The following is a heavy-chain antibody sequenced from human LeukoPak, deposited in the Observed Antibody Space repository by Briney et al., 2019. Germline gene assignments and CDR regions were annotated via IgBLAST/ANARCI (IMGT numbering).Heavy chain of an antibody. CDR1: GFTFSSYG. CDR2: IRYDGSNK. CDR3: AKEGNYDFWSGYYPFDY. D-gene: IGHD3-3*01. J-gene: IGHJ4*02. Sequence: GGSLGLSCAASGFTFSSYGMHWVRQAPGKGLEWVAFIRYDGSNKYYADSVKGRFTISRDNSKNTLYLQMNSLRAEDTAVYYCAKEGNYDFWSGYYPFDYWGQGTLVTVSS. V-gene: IGHV3-30*02.